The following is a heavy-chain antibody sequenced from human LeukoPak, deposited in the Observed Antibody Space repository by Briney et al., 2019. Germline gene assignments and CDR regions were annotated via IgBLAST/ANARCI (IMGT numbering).Heavy chain of an antibody. CDR3: ARVYSTIFGVVRNWFDP. J-gene: IGHJ5*02. D-gene: IGHD3-3*01. CDR2: ISSSSSYI. V-gene: IGHV3-21*01. Sequence: GGSLRLSCAASGFTFSSYSMNWVRQAPGKGLEWVSSISSSSSYIYYADSVKGRFTISRDNAKNSLYLQMNSLRAEDTAVYYCARVYSTIFGVVRNWFDPWGQGTLVTISS. CDR1: GFTFSSYS.